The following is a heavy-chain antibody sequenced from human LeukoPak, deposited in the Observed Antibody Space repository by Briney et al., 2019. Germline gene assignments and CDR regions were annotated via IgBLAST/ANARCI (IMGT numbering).Heavy chain of an antibody. Sequence: GESLKISCKGSGYSFTSYWNGWVRQMPGKGLEWMGIIYPGDSDTRYSPSFQGQVTISADKSISTAYLQWSSLKASDTAMYYCARVPVDTAMVNAFDIWGQGTMVTVSS. CDR2: IYPGDSDT. V-gene: IGHV5-51*01. D-gene: IGHD5-18*01. CDR1: GYSFTSYW. CDR3: ARVPVDTAMVNAFDI. J-gene: IGHJ3*02.